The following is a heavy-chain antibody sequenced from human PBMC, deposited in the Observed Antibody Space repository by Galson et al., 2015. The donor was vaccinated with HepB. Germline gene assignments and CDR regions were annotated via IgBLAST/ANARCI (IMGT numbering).Heavy chain of an antibody. J-gene: IGHJ4*02. CDR1: GDSVSSKIAG. CDR2: TYYRDKWYF. D-gene: IGHD2/OR15-2a*01. Sequence: CAISGDSVSSKIAGWTWIRQSPSRGLEWLGRTYYRDKWYFEYAFSVRSRITFNPDTSKNQLSLQLKSVTPEDTAMYYCGRDLNTGLDSWGQGTLVTVSS. V-gene: IGHV6-1*01. CDR3: GRDLNTGLDS.